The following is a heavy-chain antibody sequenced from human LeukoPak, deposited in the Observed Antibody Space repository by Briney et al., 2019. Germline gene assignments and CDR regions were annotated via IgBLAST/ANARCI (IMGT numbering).Heavy chain of an antibody. V-gene: IGHV1-18*04. J-gene: IGHJ4*02. CDR2: ISVYNGNT. CDR1: GYTFTSYG. D-gene: IGHD3-10*01. CDR3: ARVSITMVRAPDY. Sequence: ASVNVSCAASGYTFTSYGISWVRQAPGQGLEWMGWISVYNGNTNYAQKLQGRVTMTTDTSTSTAYMELRSLRSDDTAVYYCARVSITMVRAPDYWGQGTLVTVSS.